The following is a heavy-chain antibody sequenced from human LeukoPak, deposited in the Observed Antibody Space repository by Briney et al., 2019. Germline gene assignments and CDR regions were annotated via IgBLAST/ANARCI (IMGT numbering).Heavy chain of an antibody. V-gene: IGHV4-34*01. CDR3: ARSSSGYLRYYFDY. CDR1: GGSFSGYY. D-gene: IGHD3-22*01. Sequence: PSETLSLTCAVYGGSFSGYYWSWIRQPPGKGLEWIGEINHSGSTNYNPSLKSRVTISLDTSKNQFSLRLSSVTAADTAVYYCARSSSGYLRYYFDYWGQGTRVTVSS. CDR2: INHSGST. J-gene: IGHJ4*02.